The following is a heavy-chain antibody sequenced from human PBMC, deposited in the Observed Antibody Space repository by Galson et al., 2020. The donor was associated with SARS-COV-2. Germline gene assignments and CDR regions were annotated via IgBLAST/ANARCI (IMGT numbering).Heavy chain of an antibody. V-gene: IGHV4-39*07. CDR1: GGSISSSSYY. Sequence: SETLSLTCTVSGGSISSSSYYWGWIRQPPGKGLEWIGSIYYSGSTYYNPSLKGRVTISVDTSKNQFSLKLSSVTAADMAVYYCARDLRGTHAFDIWGQGTMVTVSS. J-gene: IGHJ3*02. D-gene: IGHD2-15*01. CDR2: IYYSGST. CDR3: ARDLRGTHAFDI.